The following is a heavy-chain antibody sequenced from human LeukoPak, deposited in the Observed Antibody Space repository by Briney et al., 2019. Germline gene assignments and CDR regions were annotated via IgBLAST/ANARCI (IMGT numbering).Heavy chain of an antibody. CDR3: AKMLGRWTEAFDY. D-gene: IGHD3-10*02. Sequence: GASVKVSCKASGYTFTNYDMHWMRQAPGQGLEWMGKINPSGGGTSYVQRFQGRVTVTRDTSTSTVYMELSSLRSEDTAVYYRAKMLGRWTEAFDYWGQGTLVTVSS. V-gene: IGHV1-46*01. CDR1: GYTFTNYD. CDR2: INPSGGGT. J-gene: IGHJ4*02.